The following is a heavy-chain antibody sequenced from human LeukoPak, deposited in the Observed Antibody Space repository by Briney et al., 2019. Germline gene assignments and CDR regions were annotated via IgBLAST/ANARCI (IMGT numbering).Heavy chain of an antibody. CDR1: GGSISSGSYY. CDR2: IYTSGST. Sequence: PSETLSLTCTVSGGSISSGSYYWSWIRQPAGKGLEWIGRIYTSGSTNYNPSLKSRVTISVDTSKNQFSLKLSSVTAADTAVYYCARDRRDNNPAQFYDAFDIWGQGTMVTVSS. CDR3: ARDRRDNNPAQFYDAFDI. D-gene: IGHD1-14*01. J-gene: IGHJ3*02. V-gene: IGHV4-61*02.